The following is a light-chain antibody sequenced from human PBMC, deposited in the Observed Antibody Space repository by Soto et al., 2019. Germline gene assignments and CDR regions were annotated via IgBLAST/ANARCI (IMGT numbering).Light chain of an antibody. CDR2: DAS. CDR1: QSVSSY. V-gene: IGKV3-11*01. J-gene: IGKJ5*01. Sequence: EIVLTQSPATLYLSPGERATLSGRASQSVSSYLAWYQQKPGQAPRLLIYDASNRAPGIPARFSGSGSGTDFTLTISSLEPEDCAVYYCQPRSNWPPITFGQGTRLEIK. CDR3: QPRSNWPPIT.